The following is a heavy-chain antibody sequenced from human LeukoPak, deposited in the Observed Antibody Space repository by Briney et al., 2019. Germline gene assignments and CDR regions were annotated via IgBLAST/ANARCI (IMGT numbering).Heavy chain of an antibody. CDR2: INPNSGGT. Sequence: ASVKVSCKASGYTFTGYYMHWVRQPPGQGLEWMGWINPNSGGTNYAQKFQGRVTMTRATPIRTAYMELSRLRSDDTAVYYCATDVTLTTDYWGQGTLVTVSS. CDR1: GYTFTGYY. V-gene: IGHV1-2*02. CDR3: ATDVTLTTDY. D-gene: IGHD4-17*01. J-gene: IGHJ4*02.